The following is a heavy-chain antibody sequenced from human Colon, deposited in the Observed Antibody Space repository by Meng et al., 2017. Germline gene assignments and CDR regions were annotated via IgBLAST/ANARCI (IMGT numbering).Heavy chain of an antibody. J-gene: IGHJ5*02. D-gene: IGHD4-17*01. CDR1: GGSIRRGDYH. V-gene: IGHV4-30-4*01. Sequence: VQLQESRPGLVQPSQPLSLPCTVSGGSIRRGDYHWSWIRQPPGKGLEWIGYIYYSGSTYSNASLKSRVTISIDRSKNQFSLKLSSVTAADTAVYYCARDRKHYGERGWFDPWGQGTLVTVSS. CDR2: IYYSGST. CDR3: ARDRKHYGERGWFDP.